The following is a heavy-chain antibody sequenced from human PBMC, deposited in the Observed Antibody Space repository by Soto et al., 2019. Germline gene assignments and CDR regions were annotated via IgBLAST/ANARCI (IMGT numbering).Heavy chain of an antibody. CDR2: INPNSGGT. V-gene: IGHV1-2*02. CDR1: GYTFTGYY. J-gene: IGHJ3*02. Sequence: ASVKVSCKASGYTFTGYYMHWVRQAPGQGLEWMGWINPNSGGTNYAQKFQGRVTMTRDTSISTAYMELRRLRSDDTAVYYCARAYYDFWSGYLDAFDIWGQGTMVTVSS. CDR3: ARAYYDFWSGYLDAFDI. D-gene: IGHD3-3*01.